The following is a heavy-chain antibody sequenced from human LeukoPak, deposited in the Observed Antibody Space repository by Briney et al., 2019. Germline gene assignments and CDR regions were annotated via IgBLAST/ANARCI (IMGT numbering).Heavy chain of an antibody. D-gene: IGHD3-16*01. CDR3: ARGDPHIIRLGYYYYMDV. V-gene: IGHV4-61*02. CDR1: GGSISSGSYY. J-gene: IGHJ6*03. Sequence: PSETLSLTCTVSGGSISSGSYYWSWIRQPAGKGLEWIGRIYTSGSTNYNPSLKSRVTISVDTSKNQFSLKLSSVTAADTAVYYCARGDPHIIRLGYYYYMDVWGKGTTVTVSS. CDR2: IYTSGST.